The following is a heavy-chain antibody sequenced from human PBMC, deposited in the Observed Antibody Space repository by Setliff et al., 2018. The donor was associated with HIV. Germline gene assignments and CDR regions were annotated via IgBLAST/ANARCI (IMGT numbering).Heavy chain of an antibody. Sequence: SETLSLTCAVYGGPLSGHYWSWIRQPPGQGLEWIGETSHSGKTNYNPSLKSRVTISVDTSKNQFSLKLNSVTAADTAVYYCARVRLELRQYWFDSWGQGSPVTVSS. V-gene: IGHV4-34*01. CDR2: TSHSGKT. CDR1: GGPLSGHY. CDR3: ARVRLELRQYWFDS. D-gene: IGHD1-7*01. J-gene: IGHJ5*01.